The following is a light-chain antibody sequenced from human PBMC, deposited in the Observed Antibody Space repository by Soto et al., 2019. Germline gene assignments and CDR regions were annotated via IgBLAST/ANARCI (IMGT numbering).Light chain of an antibody. Sequence: DIQMTQSPSSLSASVGDRVTITCQTSQDINNFLNWYQQKPGKAPKLLIYDASNLETGVPSRFSGSGSGTEFTFTISSLQPEDIATYYCQQYYNLALTFGGGTKVEIK. V-gene: IGKV1-33*01. CDR3: QQYYNLALT. J-gene: IGKJ4*01. CDR1: QDINNF. CDR2: DAS.